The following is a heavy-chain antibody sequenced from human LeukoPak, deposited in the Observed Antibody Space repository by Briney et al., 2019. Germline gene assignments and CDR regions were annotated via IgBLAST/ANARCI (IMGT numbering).Heavy chain of an antibody. Sequence: GGSLRLSCAASGFTLSSYAMSWVRQAPGKGLEWVSAISGSGGSTYYADSVKGRFTISRDNSKNTLYLQMNSLRAEDTAVYYCAKDPLNYYDSSGYYPGEAFDIWGQGTMVTVSS. CDR2: ISGSGGST. V-gene: IGHV3-23*01. CDR1: GFTLSSYA. D-gene: IGHD3-22*01. CDR3: AKDPLNYYDSSGYYPGEAFDI. J-gene: IGHJ3*02.